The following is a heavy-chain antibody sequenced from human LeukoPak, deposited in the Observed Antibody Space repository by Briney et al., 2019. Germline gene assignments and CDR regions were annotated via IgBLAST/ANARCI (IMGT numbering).Heavy chain of an antibody. CDR2: ITPGGGT. D-gene: IGHD5-24*01. Sequence: GASVKVSCMSSGYTFTDYYMHWVRQAPGQGPEWMGWITPGGGTNYPQKFQGRVAITWDTSITTTYMDLSRLTSDDTAMYYCARDRYGDGFAHFDYWGQGALVTVSS. CDR1: GYTFTDYY. CDR3: ARDRYGDGFAHFDY. J-gene: IGHJ4*02. V-gene: IGHV1-2*02.